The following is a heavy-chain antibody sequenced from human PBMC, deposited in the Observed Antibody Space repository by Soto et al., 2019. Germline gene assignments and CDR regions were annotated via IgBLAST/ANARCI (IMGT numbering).Heavy chain of an antibody. Sequence: QVQVVASGGGLVKPGGSLRLSCAASGFTFTDYYMTWIRQAPGKGLEWVSYISSSSNYINYADSVKGRFTISRDNAQNSLYLQMNSLRADDTAVYYCAIGHSSQELRHPSLYFDYWGQGTLVTVSS. CDR3: AIGHSSQELRHPSLYFDY. CDR1: GFTFTDYY. J-gene: IGHJ4*02. V-gene: IGHV3-11*05. CDR2: ISSSSNYI. D-gene: IGHD3-22*01.